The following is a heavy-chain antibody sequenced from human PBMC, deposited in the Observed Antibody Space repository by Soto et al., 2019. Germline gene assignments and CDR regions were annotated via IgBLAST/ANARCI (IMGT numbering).Heavy chain of an antibody. CDR1: GVTISNYG. D-gene: IGHD2-21*02. Sequence: VGPLSLCCAGSGVTISNYGMSWVSQAPGKGLEWVATIKQDGGEKYYVDSVKGRFTISRDNAKNSLYLQMNSLRAEDTALYYCARVGGAWYVDYCGQGTLVTVSS. CDR3: ARVGGAWYVDY. J-gene: IGHJ4*02. V-gene: IGHV3-7*03. CDR2: IKQDGGEK.